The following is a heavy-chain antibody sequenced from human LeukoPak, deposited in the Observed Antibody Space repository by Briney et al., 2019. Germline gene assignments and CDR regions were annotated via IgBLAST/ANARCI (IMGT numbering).Heavy chain of an antibody. CDR2: ISYDGSNK. D-gene: IGHD1-14*01. Sequence: GGSLRLSCAASGFTFSSYGMHWVRQAPGKGLEWVAVISYDGSNKYYADSVKGRFTLSRDNSKNTLYLQMNSLRAEDTAVYYCARVRPRIYFDYWGQGTLVTVSS. CDR1: GFTFSSYG. V-gene: IGHV3-30*03. CDR3: ARVRPRIYFDY. J-gene: IGHJ4*02.